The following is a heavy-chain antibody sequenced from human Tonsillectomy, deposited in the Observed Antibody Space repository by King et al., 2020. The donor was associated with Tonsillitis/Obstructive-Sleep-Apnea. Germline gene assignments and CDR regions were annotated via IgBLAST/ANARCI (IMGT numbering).Heavy chain of an antibody. J-gene: IGHJ4*02. V-gene: IGHV3-33*03. Sequence: VQLVQSGGGVVQPGRSLRLSCAASGFTFVNYGMHWVRQAPGKGLEWVAVTWYDGSKAYYADSVKGRFTVSRDNPKNTLYLQMNSLRAEDTAVYYCAKDMVVTGQSSPFDYWGQGTPVTVSS. D-gene: IGHD2-21*02. CDR1: GFTFVNYG. CDR2: TWYDGSKA. CDR3: AKDMVVTGQSSPFDY.